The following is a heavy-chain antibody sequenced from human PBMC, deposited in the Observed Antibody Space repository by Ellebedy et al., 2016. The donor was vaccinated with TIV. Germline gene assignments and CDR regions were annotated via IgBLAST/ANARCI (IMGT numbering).Heavy chain of an antibody. CDR1: GASVTSSSYS. Sequence: SETLSLTXTVSGASVTSSSYSWNWIRQPAGKGLEWIGRVYSSGNTNYKSSLKSRVTLSVDTSKNQFSLTLNSVTAADTAVYYCARDPHPPSYYGLGSSRVGYFDLWGRGTLVAVSS. CDR2: VYSSGNT. CDR3: ARDPHPPSYYGLGSSRVGYFDL. J-gene: IGHJ2*01. V-gene: IGHV4-61*02. D-gene: IGHD3-10*01.